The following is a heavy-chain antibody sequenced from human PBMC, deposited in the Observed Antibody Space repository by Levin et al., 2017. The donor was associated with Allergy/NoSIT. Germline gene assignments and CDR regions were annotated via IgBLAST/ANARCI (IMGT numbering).Heavy chain of an antibody. V-gene: IGHV3-21*01. CDR3: AGERGVVADFRHFDY. D-gene: IGHD2-21*01. CDR2: LNTYTGNT. Sequence: GESLKISCAASGFTFTDYGFNWVRQAPGKGLEWVSSLNTYTGNTAYSGSVKGRFTISRDNARDSVYLQMNSLRVEDTAVYYCAGERGVVADFRHFDYWGQGTLVTISS. CDR1: GFTFTDYG. J-gene: IGHJ4*02.